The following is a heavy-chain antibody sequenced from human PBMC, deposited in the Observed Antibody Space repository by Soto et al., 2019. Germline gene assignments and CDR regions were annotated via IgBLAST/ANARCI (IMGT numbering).Heavy chain of an antibody. V-gene: IGHV2-5*02. CDR2: IYWDDAK. J-gene: IGHJ4*02. D-gene: IGHD3-10*01. CDR3: ASRRMGSYFDY. Sequence: QIPLKESGPTLVKPTQTLTLTCTFSGFSLSTSGVGVGWIRQPTGKALEWLARIYWDDAKRYSPSLKSRLTVTKGTSQIPVVLTITEMDAVDTATDYCASRRMGSYFDYWGQGTMVTVSS. CDR1: GFSLSTSGVG.